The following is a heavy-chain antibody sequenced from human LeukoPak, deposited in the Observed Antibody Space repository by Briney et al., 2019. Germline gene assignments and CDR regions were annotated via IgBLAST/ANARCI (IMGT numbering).Heavy chain of an antibody. CDR3: GRSGDFWSGSGVAY. D-gene: IGHD3-3*01. J-gene: IGHJ4*02. V-gene: IGHV3-74*01. CDR1: GFTFSSYW. CDR2: IKSDGNIT. Sequence: GGSLRLSCAASGFTFSSYWMHWVRQAPGKGLVWVSQIKSDGNITNYADSVKGRFTISRDNAKNTLFLQMNSLRAEDTAVYYCGRSGDFWSGSGVAYWGQGTLVTVSS.